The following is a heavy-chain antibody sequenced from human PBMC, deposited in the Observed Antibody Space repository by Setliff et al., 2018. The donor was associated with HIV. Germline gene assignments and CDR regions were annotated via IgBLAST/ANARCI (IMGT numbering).Heavy chain of an antibody. V-gene: IGHV3-30*02. Sequence: GGSLRLSCAASGFTFSSYAMSWVRQAPGKGLEWVSFIQYDGSNKYYAESVKGRFTISRDNSKSTLYLQMNSLRPEDRAVYYCATTHHYARSGYYGWGQGTLVTVSS. J-gene: IGHJ4*02. D-gene: IGHD3-22*01. CDR1: GFTFSSYA. CDR3: ATTHHYARSGYYG. CDR2: IQYDGSNK.